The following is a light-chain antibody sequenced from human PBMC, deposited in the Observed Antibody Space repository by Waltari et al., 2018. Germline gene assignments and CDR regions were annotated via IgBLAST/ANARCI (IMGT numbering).Light chain of an antibody. CDR1: TSDVGGYNY. CDR3: SSYSCSSTFYV. J-gene: IGLJ1*01. CDR2: DVS. Sequence: QSALTQPASVSGSPGQSITISCTGTTSDVGGYNYVSWYQQHPGKAPKLMIYDVSKRPSGVSFRFSGSNSGNTASLTISGLQTEDEADYYCSSYSCSSTFYVFGTGTKVTVL. V-gene: IGLV2-14*03.